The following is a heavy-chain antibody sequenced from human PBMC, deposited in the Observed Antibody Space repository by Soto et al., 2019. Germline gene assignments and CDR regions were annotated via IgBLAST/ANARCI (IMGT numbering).Heavy chain of an antibody. CDR1: GYTFTSYD. J-gene: IGHJ6*02. V-gene: IGHV1-8*01. CDR3: ARGGYCSSTSCYKVAHYYYGMDV. Sequence: QVQLVQSGAEVKKPGASVKVSCKASGYTFTSYDINWVRQATGQGLEWMGWMNPNSGNTGYAQKFQGRVTMTRNTSISTAYMELSSLRSEDTAVYYCARGGYCSSTSCYKVAHYYYGMDVWGQGTTVTVSS. D-gene: IGHD2-2*02. CDR2: MNPNSGNT.